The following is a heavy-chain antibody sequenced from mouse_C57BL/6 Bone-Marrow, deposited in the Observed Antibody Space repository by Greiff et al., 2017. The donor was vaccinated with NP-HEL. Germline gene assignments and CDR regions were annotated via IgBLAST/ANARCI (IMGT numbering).Heavy chain of an antibody. Sequence: EVHLVESGEGLVKPGGSLKLSCAASGFTFSSYAMSWVRQTPEKRLEWVAYISSGGDYIYYADTVKGRFTISRDNARNTLYLQMSSLKSEDTAMYYCTRSIYYDYALAYWGQGTLVTVSA. CDR2: ISSGGDYI. CDR1: GFTFSSYA. V-gene: IGHV5-9-1*02. CDR3: TRSIYYDYALAY. J-gene: IGHJ3*01. D-gene: IGHD2-4*01.